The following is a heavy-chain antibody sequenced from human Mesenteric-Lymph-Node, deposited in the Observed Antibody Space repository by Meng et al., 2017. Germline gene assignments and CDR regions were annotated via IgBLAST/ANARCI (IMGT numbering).Heavy chain of an antibody. V-gene: IGHV3-23*01. CDR3: ATSDYVWGSYRPDY. CDR2: ISGSGGRT. Sequence: GESLKISCTASGFTFTNNAMSWVRQAPGKGLEWVSAISGSGGRTYYADSVKGRFTISRDNSKNTVYLQMNSLRAEDTAMYYYATSDYVWGSYRPDYWGQGTLVTVSS. J-gene: IGHJ4*02. D-gene: IGHD3-16*02. CDR1: GFTFTNNA.